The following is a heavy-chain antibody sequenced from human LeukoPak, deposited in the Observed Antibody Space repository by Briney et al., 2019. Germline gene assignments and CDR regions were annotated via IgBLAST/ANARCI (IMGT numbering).Heavy chain of an antibody. CDR3: ARETIYSDKVIDH. Sequence: GGSLRLSCAASGFTFSYYSFNWVRQAPGKGLEWIAYISISNNSIYYADSVKGRFTISRDNAKNSLYLQMNSLRDEDTAVYYCARETIYSDKVIDHWGQGTPVTVSS. J-gene: IGHJ4*02. CDR1: GFTFSYYS. D-gene: IGHD4-17*01. CDR2: ISISNNSI. V-gene: IGHV3-48*02.